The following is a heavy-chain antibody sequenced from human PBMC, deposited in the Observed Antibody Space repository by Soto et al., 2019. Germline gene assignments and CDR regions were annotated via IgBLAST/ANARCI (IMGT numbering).Heavy chain of an antibody. Sequence: EVQLVESGGGLVQPGGSLRLSCAASGFTFSSYSMNWVRQAPGKGLEWVSYISSSGGSTYYADSVKGRFTISRDNSKNTLYLQMNSLRAEDTAVYYCAKIPYDFWSGLTLTDYWGQGTLVTVSS. CDR1: GFTFSSYS. D-gene: IGHD3-3*01. CDR2: ISSSGGST. V-gene: IGHV3-23*04. J-gene: IGHJ4*02. CDR3: AKIPYDFWSGLTLTDY.